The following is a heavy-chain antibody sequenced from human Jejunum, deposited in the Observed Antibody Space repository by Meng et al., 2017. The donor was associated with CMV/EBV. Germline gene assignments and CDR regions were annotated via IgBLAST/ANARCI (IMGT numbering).Heavy chain of an antibody. CDR3: ARSVPIGGRHYFDL. CDR1: GFTFSDHY. J-gene: IGHJ2*01. CDR2: SRNKAKSYST. Sequence: EVQVVESGGGLVQPGGSLRLSCEVSGFTFSDHYMEWVRQAPGKGLEWVGRSRNKAKSYSTEYAASVKGRFTISRDDSENSLFLQMNSLKTEDTAVYYCARSVPIGGRHYFDLWGRGTLVTVSS. D-gene: IGHD3-16*01. V-gene: IGHV3-72*01.